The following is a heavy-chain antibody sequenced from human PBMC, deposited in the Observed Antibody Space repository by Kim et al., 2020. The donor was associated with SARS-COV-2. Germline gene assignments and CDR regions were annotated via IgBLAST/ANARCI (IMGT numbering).Heavy chain of an antibody. J-gene: IGHJ4*02. V-gene: IGHV5-51*01. CDR3: ARQGLVY. Sequence: DSDTRYPPSFQGQVTISADKSISTDYLQWNSLKASDTAMYYCARQGLVYWGQGTLVTVSS. CDR2: DSDT. D-gene: IGHD6-19*01.